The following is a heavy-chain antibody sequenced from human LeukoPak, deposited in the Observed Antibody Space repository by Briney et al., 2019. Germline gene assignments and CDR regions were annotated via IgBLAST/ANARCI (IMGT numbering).Heavy chain of an antibody. CDR1: GGSISGYY. D-gene: IGHD3-16*02. Sequence: PSETLSLTCAVYGGSISGYYWSWIRQPPGKGLEWIGEINHSGSTNYNPSLKSRVTISVDTSKNQFSLKLSSVTAADTAVYYCARGRGVWGSYRPNYFDYWGQGTLVTVSS. J-gene: IGHJ4*02. V-gene: IGHV4-34*01. CDR3: ARGRGVWGSYRPNYFDY. CDR2: INHSGST.